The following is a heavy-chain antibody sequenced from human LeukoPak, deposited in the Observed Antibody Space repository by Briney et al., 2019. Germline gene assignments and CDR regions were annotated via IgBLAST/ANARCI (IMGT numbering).Heavy chain of an antibody. V-gene: IGHV3-66*01. Sequence: GGSLRLSCAASGFTVSGNYMSWVRQAPGKGLEWVSVIYSGGSTDYVDSVKERFTISRDNSKNTLYLQMNSLRAEDTAVYYCARDVEGPRDYWGQGTLVTVSS. D-gene: IGHD2-21*01. J-gene: IGHJ4*02. CDR1: GFTVSGNY. CDR2: IYSGGST. CDR3: ARDVEGPRDY.